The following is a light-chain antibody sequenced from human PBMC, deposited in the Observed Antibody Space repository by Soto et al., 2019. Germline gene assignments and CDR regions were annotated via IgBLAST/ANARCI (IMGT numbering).Light chain of an antibody. Sequence: QAVVTQPPSVSGAPGQRVTISCTGSSSNIGAGYDVHWYQQLPGTAPKLLIYGNSNRPSGVPDRFSGSKSGTSASLAITGLHAEDEADYYCQSYDSSLSASVFGGGTKLTVL. J-gene: IGLJ3*02. CDR1: SSNIGAGYD. V-gene: IGLV1-40*01. CDR3: QSYDSSLSASV. CDR2: GNS.